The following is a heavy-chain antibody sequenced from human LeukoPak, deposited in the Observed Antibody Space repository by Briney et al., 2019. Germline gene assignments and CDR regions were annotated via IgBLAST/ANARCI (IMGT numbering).Heavy chain of an antibody. CDR1: GGSISSSNW. D-gene: IGHD4/OR15-4a*01. CDR3: ARVDANAQRSYYYGMDV. J-gene: IGHJ6*04. CDR2: IYHSGST. Sequence: TLGTLSLTCAVSGGSISSSNWWSWVCQPPGKGLEWIGEIYHSGSTNYNPSLKSRVTISVDKSKNQFSLKLSSVTAADTAVYYCARVDANAQRSYYYGMDVWGKGTTVTVSS. V-gene: IGHV4-4*02.